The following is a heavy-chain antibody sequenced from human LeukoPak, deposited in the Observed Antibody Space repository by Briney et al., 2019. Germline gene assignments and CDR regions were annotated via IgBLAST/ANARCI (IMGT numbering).Heavy chain of an antibody. CDR2: IYHSGST. J-gene: IGHJ4*02. V-gene: IGHV4-38-2*02. CDR3: ARQAGGNSGPFDY. D-gene: IGHD4-23*01. Sequence: PSETLSLTCTVSGYSISSGYYWGWIRQPPGKGLKWIGSIYHSGSTYYNPSLKSRVTISVDTSKNQFSLKLSSVTAADTAVYYCARQAGGNSGPFDYWGQGTVVTVSS. CDR1: GYSISSGYY.